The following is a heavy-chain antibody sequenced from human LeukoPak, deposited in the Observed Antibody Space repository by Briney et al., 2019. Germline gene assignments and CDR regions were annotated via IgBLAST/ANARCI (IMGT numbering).Heavy chain of an antibody. Sequence: PSETLSLTCTVSGGSISSSSYYWGWIRQPPGKGLEWIGSIYYSGSTYYNPSLKSRVTISVDTSKNQFSLKLSPVTAADTAVYYCARGEVVPAATIDYWGQGTLVTVSS. CDR2: IYYSGST. CDR3: ARGEVVPAATIDY. V-gene: IGHV4-39*07. D-gene: IGHD2-2*01. J-gene: IGHJ4*02. CDR1: GGSISSSSYY.